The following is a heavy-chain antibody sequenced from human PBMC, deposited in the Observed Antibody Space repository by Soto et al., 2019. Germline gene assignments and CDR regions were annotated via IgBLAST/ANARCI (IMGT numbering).Heavy chain of an antibody. Sequence: EVQLVESGGGLVQPGGSLRLSCAASGFTVSSNYMSWVRQAPGKGLEWVSVIQRGGSTYYADTVKGRFTISRDNSKNTLYLQMNSLRAEDTAVYYCARVPTGGYDWVWGQGTLVTVSS. D-gene: IGHD5-12*01. CDR1: GFTVSSNY. J-gene: IGHJ4*02. CDR3: ARVPTGGYDWV. V-gene: IGHV3-66*01. CDR2: IQRGGST.